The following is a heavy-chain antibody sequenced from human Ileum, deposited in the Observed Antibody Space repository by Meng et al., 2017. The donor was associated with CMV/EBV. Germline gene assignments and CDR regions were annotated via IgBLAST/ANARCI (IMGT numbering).Heavy chain of an antibody. V-gene: IGHV4-59*13. J-gene: IGHJ4*02. Sequence: SETLSLTCTVSGGPMSDYYWTWIRQSPGKGLEWIGYVFYTGDYNYNPALESRVSMSVDTSKKQFSLNLSAVTAADTAVYYCASHRYAANYYSDYWAQGMLV. CDR1: GGPMSDYY. CDR2: VFYTGDY. CDR3: ASHRYAANYYSDY. D-gene: IGHD3-16*01.